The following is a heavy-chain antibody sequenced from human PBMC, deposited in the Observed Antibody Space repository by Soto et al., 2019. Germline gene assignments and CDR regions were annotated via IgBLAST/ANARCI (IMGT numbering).Heavy chain of an antibody. CDR1: GFTFSSYA. V-gene: IGHV3-23*01. CDR3: AKDLRMMVRGVTELVGFDY. D-gene: IGHD3-10*01. Sequence: GGSLRLSCAASGFTFSSYAMSWVRQAPGKGLEWVSAISGSGGSTYYADSVKGRFTISRDNSKNTLYLQMNSLRAEDTAVYYCAKDLRMMVRGVTELVGFDYWGQGTLVTVSS. J-gene: IGHJ4*02. CDR2: ISGSGGST.